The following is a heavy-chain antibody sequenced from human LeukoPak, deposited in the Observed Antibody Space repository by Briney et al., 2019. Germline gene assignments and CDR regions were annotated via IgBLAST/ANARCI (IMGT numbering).Heavy chain of an antibody. D-gene: IGHD1-26*01. CDR3: ATSVGAATIDY. CDR1: GYTLTELS. Sequence: ASVKVSCKVSGYTLTELSMHWVRQAPGKGLEWMGGFDPEDGETIYAQKFQGRVTITEDTSTDTAYMELSSLRSEDTAVYYCATSVGAATIDYWGQGTLVTVSS. J-gene: IGHJ4*02. CDR2: FDPEDGET. V-gene: IGHV1-24*01.